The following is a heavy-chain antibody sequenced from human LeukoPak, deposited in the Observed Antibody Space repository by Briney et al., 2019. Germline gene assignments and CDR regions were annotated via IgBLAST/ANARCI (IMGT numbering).Heavy chain of an antibody. CDR2: IYYSGST. J-gene: IGHJ4*02. Sequence: SETLSLTCTVSGGSISSSSYYWGWIRQPPGKGLEWIGSIYYSGSTYYNPSLKSRVTISVDTSKNQFSLKLSSVTAADTAVYYCARGYCSGGSCYSGFDYWGQGTLVTVSS. V-gene: IGHV4-39*01. CDR1: GGSISSSSYY. D-gene: IGHD2-15*01. CDR3: ARGYCSGGSCYSGFDY.